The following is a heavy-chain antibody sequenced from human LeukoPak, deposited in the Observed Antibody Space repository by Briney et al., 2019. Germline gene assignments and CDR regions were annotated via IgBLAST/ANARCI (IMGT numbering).Heavy chain of an antibody. CDR2: INHSGST. V-gene: IGHV4-34*01. Sequence: PSETLSLTCAVYGGSFSGYYWSWIRQPPGKGLEWIGEINHSGSTNYNPSLKSRVTISVDTSKNQFSLKLSSVTAADTAVYYCARGARYCSSTSCYRSGAFDIWGQGTMVTVSS. D-gene: IGHD2-2*01. CDR1: GGSFSGYY. J-gene: IGHJ3*02. CDR3: ARGARYCSSTSCYRSGAFDI.